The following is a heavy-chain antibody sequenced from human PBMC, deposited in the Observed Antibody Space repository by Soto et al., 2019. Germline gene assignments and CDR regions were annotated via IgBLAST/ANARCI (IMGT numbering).Heavy chain of an antibody. D-gene: IGHD3-16*02. CDR3: AKDTRLRLGDLSFDAFDS. V-gene: IGHV3-23*01. CDR1: GFIFSSYG. J-gene: IGHJ4*02. CDR2: ISGSGGTK. Sequence: EVQLLESGGGLVQPGGSLRLSCAASGFIFSSYGMSWVRQAPGKGPAWVSGISGSGGTKYYADSVKGRFTISRDNSKNILYLQINRLRAEDTAIYYCAKDTRLRLGDLSFDAFDSWGQGTLVTVSS.